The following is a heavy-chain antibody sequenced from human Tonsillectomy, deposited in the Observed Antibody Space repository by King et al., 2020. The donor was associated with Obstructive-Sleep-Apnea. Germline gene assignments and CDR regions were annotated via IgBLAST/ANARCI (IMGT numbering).Heavy chain of an antibody. V-gene: IGHV4-59*08. D-gene: IGHD5-18*01. CDR2: VYYSGST. CDR1: GGSISSYY. CDR3: AISVDTAMVFDY. J-gene: IGHJ4*02. Sequence: QLQESGPGLVKPSETLSLTCTVSGGSISSYYWSWIRQPPGKGLDWIGYVYYSGSTNYNPSLKSRVTISVDTSKKQFSLKLSSVTAADTAVYYCAISVDTAMVFDYWGQGTLVTVSS.